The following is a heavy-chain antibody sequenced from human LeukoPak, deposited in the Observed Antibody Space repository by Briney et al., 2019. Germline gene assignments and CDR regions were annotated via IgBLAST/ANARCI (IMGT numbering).Heavy chain of an antibody. CDR3: ARVAHCINGVCHPTDFYYYYMDV. CDR1: GGSISSYY. Sequence: PSETLSLTCTVSGGSISSYYWSWIRQPAGKGLEWLGRIYASGSTNYNPSLKRRVTMSVDTSQNQFFLKVSSVTAADTAVYYCARVAHCINGVCHPTDFYYYYMDVWGKGTTVTVSS. V-gene: IGHV4-4*07. J-gene: IGHJ6*03. CDR2: IYASGST. D-gene: IGHD2-8*01.